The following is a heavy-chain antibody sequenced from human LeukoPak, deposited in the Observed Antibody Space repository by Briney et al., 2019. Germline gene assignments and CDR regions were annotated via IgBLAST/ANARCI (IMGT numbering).Heavy chain of an antibody. CDR1: GFTFSGHS. Sequence: GGSLRLSCAASGFTFSGHSMNWVRQAPGKGLEWVSSISSSSSYIHYADSVKGRFTISRDNAKNSLYLQMNRLRAEDTAVYYCARDRLWGYDILTGSAALDYWGQGTLVTVSS. J-gene: IGHJ4*02. D-gene: IGHD3-9*01. CDR2: ISSSSSYI. CDR3: ARDRLWGYDILTGSAALDY. V-gene: IGHV3-21*01.